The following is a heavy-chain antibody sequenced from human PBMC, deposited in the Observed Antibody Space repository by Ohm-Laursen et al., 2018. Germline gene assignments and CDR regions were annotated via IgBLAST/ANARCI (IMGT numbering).Heavy chain of an antibody. J-gene: IGHJ5*02. CDR2: LNPVSGNS. Sequence: ASVKVSCKASGYTFTSYDITWVRQASGQGPEWIGWLNPVSGNSNFGQKFRGRVTVTSDTSISTAYMELYSLTSEDKATYYCARAVRYQLLSDPWGQGTLVTVSS. V-gene: IGHV1-8*01. CDR1: GYTFTSYD. CDR3: ARAVRYQLLSDP. D-gene: IGHD4-23*01.